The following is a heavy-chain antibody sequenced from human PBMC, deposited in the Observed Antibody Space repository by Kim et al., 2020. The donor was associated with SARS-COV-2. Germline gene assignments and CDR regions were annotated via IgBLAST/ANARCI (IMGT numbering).Heavy chain of an antibody. CDR3: TRRYDILTGYYRSQN. V-gene: IGHV3-73*01. D-gene: IGHD3-9*01. Sequence: AAVKGRFTIARDDSKNTAYLQMNSLKTEDTAVYYCTRRYDILTGYYRSQNWGQGTLVTVSS. J-gene: IGHJ4*02.